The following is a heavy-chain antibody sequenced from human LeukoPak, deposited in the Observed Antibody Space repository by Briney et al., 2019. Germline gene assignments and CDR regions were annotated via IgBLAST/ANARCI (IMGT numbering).Heavy chain of an antibody. J-gene: IGHJ4*02. V-gene: IGHV3-74*01. CDR1: GCTFSNYW. Sequence: GGSLRLSCAASGCTFSNYWMHWVRQAPGKGLVWVSRIKSDGSRTDYADSVKGRFTISRDNAKNTLYLQMNSLRAEDTAVYYCARELPFDYWGLGTLVSVSS. CDR3: ARELPFDY. CDR2: IKSDGSRT.